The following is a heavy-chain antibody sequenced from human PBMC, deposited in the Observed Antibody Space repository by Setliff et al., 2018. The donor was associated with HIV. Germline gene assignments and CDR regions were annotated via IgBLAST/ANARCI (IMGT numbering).Heavy chain of an antibody. CDR2: VYYSGST. J-gene: IGHJ4*02. Sequence: PSETLSLTCIVSGGSISSSSYYWGWIRQPPGKGLEWIGTVYYSGSTYYNPSLKSRVTISVATSENQFSLKLSSVTAADTAVYYCARDGYSSSWYVISGSFDYWGQGILVTVSS. CDR3: ARDGYSSSWYVISGSFDY. V-gene: IGHV4-39*07. D-gene: IGHD6-13*01. CDR1: GGSISSSSYY.